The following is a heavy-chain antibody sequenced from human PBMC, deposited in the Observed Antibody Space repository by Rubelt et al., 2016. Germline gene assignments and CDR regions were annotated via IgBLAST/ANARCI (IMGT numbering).Heavy chain of an antibody. J-gene: IGHJ4*02. CDR1: GGTFSSYA. V-gene: IGHV1-69*01. Sequence: QVQLVQSGAEVKKPGSSVKVSCKASGGTFSSYAISWVRQAPGQGLEWMGGIIPVFGTANYAQKFQGGITMTADECTSTAYMELSSLGSEDTAVYYCATTIAIRPYYFDYWGQGTLVTVSS. D-gene: IGHD6-6*01. CDR3: ATTIAIRPYYFDY. CDR2: IIPVFGTA.